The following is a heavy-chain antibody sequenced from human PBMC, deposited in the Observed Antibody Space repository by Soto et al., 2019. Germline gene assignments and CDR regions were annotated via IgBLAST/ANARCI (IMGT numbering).Heavy chain of an antibody. D-gene: IGHD6-6*01. V-gene: IGHV3-23*01. J-gene: IGHJ6*02. Sequence: GGSLRLSCAASGFTFSSYAMSWVRQAPGKGLEYVSAISDSGDRTYYADSVKGRFTISRDNVKNTMYLQMNSLRAEDTAVYYCAKIWGSTSGYYYHAMDVWGQGTTVTVSS. CDR3: AKIWGSTSGYYYHAMDV. CDR2: ISDSGDRT. CDR1: GFTFSSYA.